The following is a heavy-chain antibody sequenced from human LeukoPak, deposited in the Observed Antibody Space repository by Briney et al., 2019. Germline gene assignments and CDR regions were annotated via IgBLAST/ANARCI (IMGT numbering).Heavy chain of an antibody. J-gene: IGHJ6*03. V-gene: IGHV1-8*03. CDR1: GYTFTSYD. D-gene: IGHD3-10*01. CDR3: ARLYGSGSYYYYYMDV. Sequence: GASVKVSCKASGYTFTSYDINWVRQATGQGLEWMGWMNPNSGNTGYAQKFQGRVTITGNTSISTAYMELSSLRSEDTAVYYCARLYGSGSYYYYYMDVWGKGTTVTVSS. CDR2: MNPNSGNT.